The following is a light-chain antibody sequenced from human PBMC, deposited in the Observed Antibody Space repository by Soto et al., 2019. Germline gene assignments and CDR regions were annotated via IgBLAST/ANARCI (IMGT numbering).Light chain of an antibody. Sequence: DLQMTQSPSSLSASVGDRVAITCRQSQNIRNYLNWYQQKPGKAPKVLIYGAASLQSGVPSRFSGSGSGTNFTLTINSLQPEDYATYYCQQSYNIQALTFGGGAKVDIK. V-gene: IGKV1-39*01. J-gene: IGKJ4*01. CDR2: GAA. CDR1: QNIRNY. CDR3: QQSYNIQALT.